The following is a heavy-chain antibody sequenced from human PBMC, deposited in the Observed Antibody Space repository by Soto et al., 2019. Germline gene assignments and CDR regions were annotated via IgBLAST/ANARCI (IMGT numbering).Heavy chain of an antibody. V-gene: IGHV4-30-2*01. Sequence: SATLSLTCAVSGGSISSGGYSWSWIRQPPGKGLEWIGYIYHSGSTYYNPSLKSRVTISVDRSKNQFSLKLSSVTAADTAVYYCDGSGRDGMDVWGQGTTVT. CDR2: IYHSGST. J-gene: IGHJ6*02. D-gene: IGHD3-10*01. CDR1: GGSISSGGYS. CDR3: DGSGRDGMDV.